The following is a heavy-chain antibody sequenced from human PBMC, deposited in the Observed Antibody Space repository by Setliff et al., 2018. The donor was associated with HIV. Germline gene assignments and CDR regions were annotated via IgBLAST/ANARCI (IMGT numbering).Heavy chain of an antibody. D-gene: IGHD3-10*01. CDR3: ARDLRGRYYYGLDL. CDR1: GGSFSGYY. V-gene: IGHV4-34*01. Sequence: SETLSLTCAVYGGSFSGYYWSWIRQPPGKGLEWIGEINHSGSTNYNPSLKSRVTISVDTSKNQFSLKLSSVTAADTAVYYCARDLRGRYYYGLDLWGPGTTVTVSS. CDR2: INHSGST. J-gene: IGHJ6*01.